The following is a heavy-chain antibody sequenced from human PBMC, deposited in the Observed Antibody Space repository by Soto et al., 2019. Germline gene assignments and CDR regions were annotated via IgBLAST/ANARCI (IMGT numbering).Heavy chain of an antibody. V-gene: IGHV3-11*03. CDR3: ASLLWFGELSYGMDV. D-gene: IGHD3-10*01. CDR1: GCTFSDYY. Sequence: GGSLRLSCAASGCTFSDYYMSWIRQAPGKGLEWVSYISSSSSYTNYADSVKGRFTISRDNAKNSLYLQMNSLRAEDTAVYYCASLLWFGELSYGMDVWGQGTTVTVSS. J-gene: IGHJ6*02. CDR2: ISSSSSYT.